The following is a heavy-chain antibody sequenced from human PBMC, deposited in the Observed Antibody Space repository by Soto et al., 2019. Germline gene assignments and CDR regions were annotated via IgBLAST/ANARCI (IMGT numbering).Heavy chain of an antibody. V-gene: IGHV3-74*01. CDR3: IRGSRGWNWIDY. Sequence: EVQLVESGGGLVQPGGSLTVSCTASGFTFSSHWIHWVRQGPGKGLMWVSRIDGDGRNTDYADSVKGRFALSRDNAKNTVNLHMSSLRAGETGVYYCIRGSRGWNWIDYWGQGARVTVSS. CDR2: IDGDGRNT. D-gene: IGHD6-19*01. CDR1: GFTFSSHW. J-gene: IGHJ4*02.